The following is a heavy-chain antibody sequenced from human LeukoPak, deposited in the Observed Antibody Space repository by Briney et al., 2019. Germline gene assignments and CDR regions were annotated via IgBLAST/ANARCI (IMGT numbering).Heavy chain of an antibody. D-gene: IGHD3-10*01. J-gene: IGHJ5*02. CDR1: GGSFSGYY. CDR2: INHSRST. V-gene: IGHV4-34*01. Sequence: SETLSLTCPVYGGSFSGYYWSWIRQPPGKGLEWIGEINHSRSTNYNPSLKSRVTISVDTSKNQFSLKLSSVTAADTAVYYCARGARRIILWFGERFDPWGQGTLVTVSS. CDR3: ARGARRIILWFGERFDP.